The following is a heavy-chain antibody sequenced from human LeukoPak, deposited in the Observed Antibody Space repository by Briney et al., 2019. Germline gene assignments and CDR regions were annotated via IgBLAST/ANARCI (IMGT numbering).Heavy chain of an antibody. CDR2: MSSDGRKN. D-gene: IGHD3-10*01. J-gene: IGHJ4*02. CDR3: AKVARQGWELLSYYFDY. V-gene: IGHV3-30*18. Sequence: GGSLRLSCTASAFTFSSYGMHWVRQAPGKGLEWVAAMSSDGRKNYYADSVKGRFTISRDNSKKTLYLQMNSLRAEDTAVYYCAKVARQGWELLSYYFDYWGQGTLVTVSS. CDR1: AFTFSSYG.